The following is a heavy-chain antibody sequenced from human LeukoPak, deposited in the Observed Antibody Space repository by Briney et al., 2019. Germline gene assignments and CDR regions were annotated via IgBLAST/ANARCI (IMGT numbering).Heavy chain of an antibody. Sequence: GGSLRLSCAASGFTFSDYYLSWIRQPPGKGLEWVSYISNSGSTIYYADSVKARSTISRDNANNSLYLQMNSLRAEDTAVDYCARIRSLRGYSGCPNWYFDLWGRGTLVTVSS. CDR3: ARIRSLRGYSGCPNWYFDL. V-gene: IGHV3-11*01. CDR1: GFTFSDYY. CDR2: ISNSGSTI. D-gene: IGHD5-12*01. J-gene: IGHJ2*01.